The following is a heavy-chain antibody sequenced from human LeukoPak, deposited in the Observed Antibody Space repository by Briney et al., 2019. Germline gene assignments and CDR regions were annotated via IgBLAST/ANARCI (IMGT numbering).Heavy chain of an antibody. CDR3: AKGARIVWPTPIDS. D-gene: IGHD2-21*01. CDR1: GLTAGIYG. J-gene: IGHJ4*02. V-gene: IGHV3-33*02. Sequence: GRPRRLSCEPPGLTAGIYGTNGVPKAPGRGRGGGAVIWNEGNEKLYADSVKGRFTISKDDSTNTAFLQMDGLRGDDTAMYYCAKGARIVWPTPIDSWGQGTLVSVSS. CDR2: IWNEGNEK.